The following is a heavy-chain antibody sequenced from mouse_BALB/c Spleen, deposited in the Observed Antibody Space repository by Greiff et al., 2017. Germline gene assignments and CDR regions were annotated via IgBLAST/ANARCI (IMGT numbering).Heavy chain of an antibody. CDR3: ARFGGLRAMDY. Sequence: QVHVKQSGAELVKPGASVKLSCKASGYTFTSYWMHWVKQRPGQGLEWIGEINPSNGRTNYNEKFKSKATLTVDKSSSTAYMQLSSLTSEDSAVYYCARFGGLRAMDYWGQGTSVTVSS. V-gene: IGHV1S81*02. CDR2: INPSNGRT. CDR1: GYTFTSYW. J-gene: IGHJ4*01. D-gene: IGHD2-2*01.